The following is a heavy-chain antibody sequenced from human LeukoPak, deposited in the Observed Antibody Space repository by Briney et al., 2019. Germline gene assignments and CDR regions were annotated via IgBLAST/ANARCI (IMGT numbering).Heavy chain of an antibody. D-gene: IGHD6-13*01. J-gene: IGHJ4*02. Sequence: ASVKVSCKAPGYTFTAFYIHWVRQAPGQGLEWMGWINPNSGGTSYAQKLQGRVTMTRDTSISTAYMELSSLRSDDTAVYYCARYLSSSWYSVDYWGQGTLVTVSS. CDR2: INPNSGGT. V-gene: IGHV1-2*02. CDR3: ARYLSSSWYSVDY. CDR1: GYTFTAFY.